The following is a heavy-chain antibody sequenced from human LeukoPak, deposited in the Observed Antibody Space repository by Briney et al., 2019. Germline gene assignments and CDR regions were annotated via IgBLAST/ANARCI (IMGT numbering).Heavy chain of an antibody. J-gene: IGHJ4*02. D-gene: IGHD3-22*01. Sequence: GGSLRLSCVASGFTFSTYGMSWVRQAPGKGLEWVSAISGSGGSTYYADSVKGRFTISRDNSKNTLYLQMNSLRAEDTALYYCARGPRDYYDSSGYYYYFDYWGQGTLVTVSS. CDR1: GFTFSTYG. CDR2: ISGSGGST. CDR3: ARGPRDYYDSSGYYYYFDY. V-gene: IGHV3-23*01.